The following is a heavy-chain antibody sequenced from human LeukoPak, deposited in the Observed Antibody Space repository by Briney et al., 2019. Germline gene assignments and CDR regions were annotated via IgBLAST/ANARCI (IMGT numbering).Heavy chain of an antibody. V-gene: IGHV1-2*02. CDR1: GYTFTGYY. D-gene: IGHD4-11*01. CDR3: ARVYLDYTTLTWHAFDI. Sequence: ASVKVSCKASGYTFTGYYMHWVRQAPGQGLEWMGWINPNSGGTNYAQKFQGRVTMTRDTSISTAYMELSRLRSDDTAVYYCARVYLDYTTLTWHAFDIWGQGTMVTVSS. J-gene: IGHJ3*02. CDR2: INPNSGGT.